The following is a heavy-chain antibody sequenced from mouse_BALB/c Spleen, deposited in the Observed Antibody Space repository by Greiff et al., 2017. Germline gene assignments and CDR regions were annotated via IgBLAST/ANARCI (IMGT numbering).Heavy chain of an antibody. CDR3: ARGLGQVDYAMDY. CDR1: GDSITSGY. D-gene: IGHD4-1*01. V-gene: IGHV3-8*02. Sequence: EVKLMESGPSLVKPSQTLSLTCSVTGDSITSGYWNWIRKFPGNKLEYMGYISYSGSTYYNPSLKSRISITRDTSKNQYYLQLNSVTTEDTATYYCARGLGQVDYAMDYWGQGTSVTVSS. CDR2: ISYSGST. J-gene: IGHJ4*01.